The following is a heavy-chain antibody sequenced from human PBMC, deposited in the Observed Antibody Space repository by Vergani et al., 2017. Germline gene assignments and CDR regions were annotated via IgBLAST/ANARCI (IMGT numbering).Heavy chain of an antibody. Sequence: QVQLVESVGGVVQPGGCLRLSCAASGFTFSSYGMHWVRQAPGKGLQWVAFIRYDGSKKYYADSVKGRFTISSDNSKNKLYLQMNSLRTEDTAVYYCAKDRVRYSAYDNYCMDVWGQGTTVTVSS. D-gene: IGHD5-12*01. CDR3: AKDRVRYSAYDNYCMDV. V-gene: IGHV3-30*02. CDR1: GFTFSSYG. CDR2: IRYDGSKK. J-gene: IGHJ6*02.